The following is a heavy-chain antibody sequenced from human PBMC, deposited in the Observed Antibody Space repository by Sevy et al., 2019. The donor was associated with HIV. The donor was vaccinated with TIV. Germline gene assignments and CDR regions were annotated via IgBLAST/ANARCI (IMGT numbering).Heavy chain of an antibody. V-gene: IGHV3-21*01. CDR1: GFSFSTYS. D-gene: IGHD2-15*01. CDR3: AGDLGDCSGASCYPFDY. Sequence: GGSLRLSCAASGFSFSTYSMNWVRQAPGKGLEWVSSISSSSNKIYYADSVKDRFTISRDNAKNSLFLQMNGLRAEDTAVYYCAGDLGDCSGASCYPFDYWGQRTLVTVSS. CDR2: ISSSSNKI. J-gene: IGHJ4*02.